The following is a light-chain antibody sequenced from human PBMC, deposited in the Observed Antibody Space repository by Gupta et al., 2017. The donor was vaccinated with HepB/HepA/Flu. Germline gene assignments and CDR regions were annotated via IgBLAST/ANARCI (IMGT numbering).Light chain of an antibody. Sequence: EIVMTQSPSTLSVSPGERDTLSCRASQSLNSNLAWYRQKPGKAPRLLIYGAYTRATGIPARFSGSGSEIEFTLTISRLQSEDFAVIYCQQYNNWPPWTFGQGTKVEIK. CDR1: QSLNSN. V-gene: IGKV3-15*01. CDR3: QQYNNWPPWT. J-gene: IGKJ1*01. CDR2: GAY.